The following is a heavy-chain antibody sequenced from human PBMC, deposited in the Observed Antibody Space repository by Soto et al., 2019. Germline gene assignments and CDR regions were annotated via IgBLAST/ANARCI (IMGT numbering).Heavy chain of an antibody. CDR1: GGTFSSYA. J-gene: IGHJ4*02. CDR2: IIPIFGTA. D-gene: IGHD5-12*01. Sequence: QVQLVQSGAEVTKPGSSVKVSCKASGGTFSSYAISWVRQAPGQGLEWMGGIIPIFGTANYAQKFQGRVTITADESTSTAYVELSSLRSEDTAVYYCALGGRDGYAYRGGFDYWGQGTLVTVSS. V-gene: IGHV1-69*01. CDR3: ALGGRDGYAYRGGFDY.